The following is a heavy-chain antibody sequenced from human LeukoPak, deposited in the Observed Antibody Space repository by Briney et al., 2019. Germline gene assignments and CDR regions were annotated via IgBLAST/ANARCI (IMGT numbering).Heavy chain of an antibody. D-gene: IGHD5-12*01. CDR2: INEDGSST. Sequence: GGSLRLSCAASGYTFSTYWMHWIRQGPGKGLVWVSRINEDGSSTSYADSVRGRFTISRDNAKNTLYLQMNSLRAEDTAVYYCTRDTFGARGSWGQGTLVTVSS. CDR1: GYTFSTYW. V-gene: IGHV3-74*01. CDR3: TRDTFGARGS. J-gene: IGHJ4*02.